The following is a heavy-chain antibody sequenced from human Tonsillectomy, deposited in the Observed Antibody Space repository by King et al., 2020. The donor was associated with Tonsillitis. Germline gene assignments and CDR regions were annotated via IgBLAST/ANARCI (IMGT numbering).Heavy chain of an antibody. CDR1: GGSIGTYY. V-gene: IGHV4-59*01. D-gene: IGHD3-22*01. Sequence: QLQESGPGLVKPSETLCLTCSVSGGSIGTYYWTWLRQPAGKGLEWIGSVYYSGTSDYTASLKSRVTISVDASKSQISLKLTSVTAADTAMYYCARTQGYRLGYHYFNVWGQGTLVTVSS. J-gene: IGHJ4*02. CDR3: ARTQGYRLGYHYFNV. CDR2: VYYSGTS.